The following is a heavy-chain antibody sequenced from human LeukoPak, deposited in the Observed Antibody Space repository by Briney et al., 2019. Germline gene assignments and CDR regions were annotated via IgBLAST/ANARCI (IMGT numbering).Heavy chain of an antibody. Sequence: ASVKVSCKASGYTFTSYDINWVRQATGQGPEWMGWISADNGNTKYAQKFQGRVTMTTDTSTSTAYMELRSLRSDDTAVYYCARVGDYSGYDYLNWFDPWGQGTLVTVSS. CDR2: ISADNGNT. J-gene: IGHJ5*02. V-gene: IGHV1-18*01. CDR1: GYTFTSYD. CDR3: ARVGDYSGYDYLNWFDP. D-gene: IGHD5-12*01.